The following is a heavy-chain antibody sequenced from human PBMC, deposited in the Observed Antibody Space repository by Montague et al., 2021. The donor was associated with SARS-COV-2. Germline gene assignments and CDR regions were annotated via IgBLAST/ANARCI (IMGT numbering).Heavy chain of an antibody. V-gene: IGHV3-23*01. J-gene: IGHJ4*02. CDR1: GFPFGNSA. CDR2: ISGTGGTT. D-gene: IGHD6-19*01. Sequence: SLRFSCAASGFPFGNSAMSLFRQAPGKRLEWVSGISGTGGTTYDSDSVKGRFIISRDNSKSTLYLQMNSLRAEDTAVYYCARGTGISSGWFDYWGQGTLVTVSS. CDR3: ARGTGISSGWFDY.